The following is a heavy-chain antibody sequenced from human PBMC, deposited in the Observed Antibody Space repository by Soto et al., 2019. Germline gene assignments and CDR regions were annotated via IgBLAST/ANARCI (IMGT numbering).Heavy chain of an antibody. J-gene: IGHJ4*02. CDR2: IYWDNDK. V-gene: IGHV2-5*02. CDR1: GFSLRPSEVG. D-gene: IGHD3-10*01. CDR3: AHRRSGSFFDY. Sequence: KESGPTLVNPTQTLTLTCTSSGFSLRPSEVGVVWIRQPPGKAPEWLAIIYWDNDKRYSPSLESRLTIAKDTSKNQVVLTMTSMDPVDTATYYCAHRRSGSFFDYWGQGTRVTVSS.